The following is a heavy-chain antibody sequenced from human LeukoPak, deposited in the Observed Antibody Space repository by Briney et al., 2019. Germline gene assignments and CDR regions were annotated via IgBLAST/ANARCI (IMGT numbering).Heavy chain of an antibody. D-gene: IGHD3-16*02. CDR3: AREATYYDYVWGSYHYFDY. CDR1: GGSISSYY. CDR2: VYYSGSA. J-gene: IGHJ4*02. V-gene: IGHV4-59*01. Sequence: PSETLSLTCTVSGGSISSYYWSWIRQPPAKGLEWIGYVYYSGSANYNPSLKSRVTISVDTSKNQFSLKLSSVTAADTAVYYCAREATYYDYVWGSYHYFDYWGQGTLVTVSS.